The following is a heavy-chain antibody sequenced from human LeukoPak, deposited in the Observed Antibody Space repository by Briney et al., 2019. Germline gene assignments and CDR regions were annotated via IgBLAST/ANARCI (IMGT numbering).Heavy chain of an antibody. D-gene: IGHD6-19*01. V-gene: IGHV1-2*02. CDR2: INPNSGGT. CDR1: GYTFTGYY. J-gene: IGHJ4*02. CDR3: ARDRLPGYSSGWATD. Sequence: ASVKVSCKASGYTFTGYYMHWVRQAPGQGLEWMGWINPNSGGTNYAQKFQGRVTMTRDTSTSTVYMELSSLRSEDTAVYYCARDRLPGYSSGWATDWGQGTLVTVSS.